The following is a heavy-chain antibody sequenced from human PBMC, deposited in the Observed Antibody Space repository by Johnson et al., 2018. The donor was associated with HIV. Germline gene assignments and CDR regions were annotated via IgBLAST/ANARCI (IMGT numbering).Heavy chain of an antibody. V-gene: IGHV3-30*14. CDR3: ARDGQLGAFDS. CDR1: GFTFSSYA. D-gene: IGHD1-1*01. Sequence: QVQLVESGGGVVQPGRSLRLSCAASGFTFSSYAMHWVRQAPGKGLEWVAVISYDGSNKYYADSVKGRFTISRDNSKNTLYLQMNSLRAEDTAVYYCARDGQLGAFDSWGQGTMVTVSP. CDR2: ISYDGSNK. J-gene: IGHJ3*02.